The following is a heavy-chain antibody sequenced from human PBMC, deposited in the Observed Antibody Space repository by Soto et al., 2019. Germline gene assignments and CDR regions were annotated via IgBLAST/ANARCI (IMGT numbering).Heavy chain of an antibody. V-gene: IGHV3-11*06. CDR3: ARGPDIAAPQDY. D-gene: IGHD6-13*01. CDR1: GCIFSDYY. J-gene: IGHJ4*02. Sequence: PGGSLRLSCAASGCIFSDYYMNWVRQPPGKGLEWISFISSTSTYTNYAGSVKGRFNVSRDNSKNSLYLQMNSLRDEDTAVDYCARGPDIAAPQDYWGQGTLVTVSS. CDR2: ISSTSTYT.